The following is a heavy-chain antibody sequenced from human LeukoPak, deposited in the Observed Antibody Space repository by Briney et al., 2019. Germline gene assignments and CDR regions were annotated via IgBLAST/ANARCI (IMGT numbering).Heavy chain of an antibody. CDR2: ISDGGVIT. CDR1: GFTFSSYA. D-gene: IGHD6-13*01. V-gene: IGHV3-23*01. J-gene: IGHJ4*02. Sequence: GGSLRLSCVASGFTFSSYAMTWVRQAPGKGLEWASGISDGGVITYYADCVKGRFTISRDNSKNTLYLQMNSLRAEDTAVYYCAKLLVGIPAASTDDYWGQGTLVTVSS. CDR3: AKLLVGIPAASTDDY.